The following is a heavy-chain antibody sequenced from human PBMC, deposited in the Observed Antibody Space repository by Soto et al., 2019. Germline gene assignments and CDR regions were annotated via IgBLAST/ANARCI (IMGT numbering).Heavy chain of an antibody. J-gene: IGHJ4*02. D-gene: IGHD6-13*01. CDR1: GGSFSGYY. Sequence: QVQLQQWGAGLLKPSETLSLTCAVYGGSFSGYYWSWIRQPPGKGLEWIGEINHSGSTNYNPSLKSRVTISVETSKNQFSLKLSSVTAADTAVYYCAGGKGQQLTGFDYWGQGTLVTVSS. CDR3: AGGKGQQLTGFDY. V-gene: IGHV4-34*01. CDR2: INHSGST.